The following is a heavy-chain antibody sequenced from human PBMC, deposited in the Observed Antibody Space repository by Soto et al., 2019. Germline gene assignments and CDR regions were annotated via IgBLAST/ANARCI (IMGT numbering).Heavy chain of an antibody. V-gene: IGHV1-2*04. CDR3: ARESYGSVPGGNWFDP. CDR1: GYTFTGYY. Sequence: QVQLVQSGAEVKKPGASVKVSCKASGYTFTGYYMHWVRQAPGQGLEWMGWINPNSGGTNYAQKFQGWVTMTRETSISTAYMELSRLRSDDTAVYYCARESYGSVPGGNWFDPWGQGTLVTVSS. CDR2: INPNSGGT. D-gene: IGHD3-10*01. J-gene: IGHJ5*02.